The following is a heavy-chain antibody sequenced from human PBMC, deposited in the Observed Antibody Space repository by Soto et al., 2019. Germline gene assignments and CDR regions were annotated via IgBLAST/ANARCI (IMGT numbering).Heavy chain of an antibody. J-gene: IGHJ3*02. CDR2: ISYDGSNK. Sequence: GGSLRLPCAASGFTFSSYGMHWVRQAPGKGLEWVAVISYDGSNKYYADSVKGRLTICRDNSKNTLYLQMNSLRAEDTAVYYCAKGRDTMIVVVINGDDAFDIWGQGTMVTVSS. CDR3: AKGRDTMIVVVINGDDAFDI. D-gene: IGHD3-22*01. V-gene: IGHV3-30*18. CDR1: GFTFSSYG.